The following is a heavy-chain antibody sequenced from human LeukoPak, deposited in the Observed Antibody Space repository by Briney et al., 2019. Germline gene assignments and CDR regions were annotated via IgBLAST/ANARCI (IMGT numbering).Heavy chain of an antibody. V-gene: IGHV4-4*07. CDR3: ARSGSYYVYYYYGMDV. Sequence: SETLSLTCTVSGGSISSYYWSWIRQPAGKGLEWIGRIYTSGSTNYNPSLKSRVTMSVDTSKNQFSLKLSSVTAADTAVYYCARSGSYYVYYYYGMDVWGQGTTVTVSS. CDR2: IYTSGST. J-gene: IGHJ6*02. D-gene: IGHD1-26*01. CDR1: GGSISSYY.